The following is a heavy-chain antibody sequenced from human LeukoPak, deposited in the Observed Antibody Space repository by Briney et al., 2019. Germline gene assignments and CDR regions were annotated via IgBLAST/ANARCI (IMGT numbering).Heavy chain of an antibody. Sequence: GGSLRLSCAASGFTFSSCAMSWVRQAPGKGLEWVSTIIDSGNSVYYADSAEGRFTISRDNSKNTLYLQMNSLRAGDTAVYYCAKDPIFSGSYGVFDYWGLGTLVTVSS. CDR2: IIDSGNSV. CDR1: GFTFSSCA. J-gene: IGHJ4*02. D-gene: IGHD1-26*01. CDR3: AKDPIFSGSYGVFDY. V-gene: IGHV3-23*01.